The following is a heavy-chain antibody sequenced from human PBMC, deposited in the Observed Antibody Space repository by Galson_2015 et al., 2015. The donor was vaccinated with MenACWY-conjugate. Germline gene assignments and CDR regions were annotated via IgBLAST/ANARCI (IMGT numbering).Heavy chain of an antibody. V-gene: IGHV4-4*02. J-gene: IGHJ5*02. CDR2: IYHSGST. CDR3: ARVSSGGSWNWFDP. CDR1: GGSIRSSNW. D-gene: IGHD2-15*01. Sequence: ETLSLPCAVSGGSIRSSNWWSWVRQPPGKGLEWIGEIYHSGSTNYKRSLKSRVTISVDKSKNQFSLKLSSVTAADTAVYYCARVSSGGSWNWFDPWGQGTLVTVSS.